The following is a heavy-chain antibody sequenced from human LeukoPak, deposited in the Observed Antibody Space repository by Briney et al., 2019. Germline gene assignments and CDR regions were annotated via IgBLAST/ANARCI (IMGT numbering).Heavy chain of an antibody. Sequence: GSLRLSCAASGFTFSSYSMNWVRQAPGKGLEWVSSISSSSIYIYYADSVKGRFTISRDNAKNSLYLQMNSLRAEDTAVYYCARDDGYSSSSRHWGQGTLVTVSS. V-gene: IGHV3-21*01. J-gene: IGHJ4*02. CDR1: GFTFSSYS. CDR2: ISSSSIYI. D-gene: IGHD6-6*01. CDR3: ARDDGYSSSSRH.